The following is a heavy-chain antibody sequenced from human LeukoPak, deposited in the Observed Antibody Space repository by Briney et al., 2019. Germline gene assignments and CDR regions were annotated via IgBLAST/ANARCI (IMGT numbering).Heavy chain of an antibody. Sequence: GEALKSSSKGSAYSFTSYCIGWGRHMPGKSLEWMGIIYPGDSDTRYSASFPGQVTISADKSIRTAYLQWSSLKASDSAMYYCARHPGRYSSGWSIDYWGQGTLVTVSS. CDR1: AYSFTSYC. J-gene: IGHJ4*02. CDR3: ARHPGRYSSGWSIDY. V-gene: IGHV5-51*01. CDR2: IYPGDSDT. D-gene: IGHD6-19*01.